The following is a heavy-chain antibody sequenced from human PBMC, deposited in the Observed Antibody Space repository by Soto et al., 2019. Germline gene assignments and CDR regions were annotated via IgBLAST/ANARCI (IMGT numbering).Heavy chain of an antibody. CDR3: ARCSIDNNWFDP. Sequence: SETLSPTWAGSGRNITTYYWSLLLQAPGKGLEWIGHTYDTGSTTYNPSLKRRVTISVATSNKQFSLRLTSVTAADTAVYYCARCSIDNNWFDPWGQGTMVTVSS. D-gene: IGHD3-9*01. CDR2: TYDTGST. J-gene: IGHJ5*02. CDR1: GRNITTYY. V-gene: IGHV4-59*01.